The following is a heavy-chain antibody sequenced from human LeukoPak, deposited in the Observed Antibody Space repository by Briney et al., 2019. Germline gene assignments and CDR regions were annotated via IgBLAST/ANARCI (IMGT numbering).Heavy chain of an antibody. D-gene: IGHD3-22*01. CDR3: AREYYYDSSGYFFVRGAFDI. CDR1: GGSISSYY. V-gene: IGHV4-59*01. CDR2: IYYSGST. J-gene: IGHJ3*02. Sequence: SETLSLTCTVSGGSISSYYWSWIRQPPGKGLERIGYIYYSGSTNYNPSLKSRVTISVDTSKNQFSLKLSSVTAADTAVYYCAREYYYDSSGYFFVRGAFDIWGQGTMVTVSS.